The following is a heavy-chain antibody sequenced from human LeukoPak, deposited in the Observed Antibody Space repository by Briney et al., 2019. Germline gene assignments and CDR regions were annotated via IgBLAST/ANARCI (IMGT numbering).Heavy chain of an antibody. J-gene: IGHJ3*02. CDR2: ISSSSSTI. CDR3: ASFQVLAAKNDAFDI. D-gene: IGHD2-2*01. CDR1: GFTFSSYS. Sequence: GGSLRLSCAASGFTFSSYSMNWVRQAPGKGLEWVSYISSSSSTIYYADSVKGRFTISRDNAKNSLYLQMNSLRAEDTAVYYCASFQVLAAKNDAFDIWGQGTMVTVSS. V-gene: IGHV3-48*01.